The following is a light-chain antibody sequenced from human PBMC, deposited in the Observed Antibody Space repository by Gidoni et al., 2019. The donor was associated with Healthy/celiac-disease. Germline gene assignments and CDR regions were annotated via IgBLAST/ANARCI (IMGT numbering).Light chain of an antibody. Sequence: SSELTQDPAVSVALGQTVRITCQGDSLRSYYASWYQQKPGQAPVLVIYGTNNRPSGIPDRFSGSSSGNTASLTITGAQAEDEADYYCNSRDSSGNYVFGTGTKITVL. V-gene: IGLV3-19*01. J-gene: IGLJ1*01. CDR2: GTN. CDR1: SLRSYY. CDR3: NSRDSSGNYV.